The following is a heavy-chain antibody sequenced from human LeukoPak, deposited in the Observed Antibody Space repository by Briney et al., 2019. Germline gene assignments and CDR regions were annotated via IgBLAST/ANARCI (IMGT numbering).Heavy chain of an antibody. CDR3: ARGLEWLTRRHNWFDP. V-gene: IGHV1-18*04. CDR1: GYTFITYY. CDR2: ISAYSGNT. D-gene: IGHD3-3*01. Sequence: ASVKVSCKASGYTFITYYIHWVRQAPGQGLEWMGWISAYSGNTNYAQKLQGRVTMTTDTSTNTAYLELRSLRSDDTAVYYCARGLEWLTRRHNWFDPWGQGTLVTVSS. J-gene: IGHJ5*02.